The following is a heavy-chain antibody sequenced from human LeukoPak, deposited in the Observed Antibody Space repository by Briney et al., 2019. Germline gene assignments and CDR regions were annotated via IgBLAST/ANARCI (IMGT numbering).Heavy chain of an antibody. CDR1: GGSISSYY. D-gene: IGHD4-17*01. V-gene: IGHV4-59*01. CDR2: IYYSGST. J-gene: IGHJ4*02. Sequence: SETLSLTCTVSGGSISSYYWSWIRQPPGKGLEWIGYIYYSGSTNYNPSLKSRVTISVDTSKNQFSLKLSSVTAADTAVYYCARADYGDYANVEDWGQGTLVTVSS. CDR3: ARADYGDYANVED.